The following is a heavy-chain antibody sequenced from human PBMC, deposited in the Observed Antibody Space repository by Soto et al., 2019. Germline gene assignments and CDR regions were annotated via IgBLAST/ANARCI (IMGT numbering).Heavy chain of an antibody. CDR1: GFTFSDYY. CDR2: ISSSGSTI. D-gene: IGHD5-18*01. J-gene: IGHJ3*02. V-gene: IGHV3-11*01. Sequence: GGSLRLSCAASGFTFSDYYMSWIRQAPGKGLEWVSYISSSGSTIYYADSVKGRFTISRDNAKNSLYRQMNSLRAEDTAVYYCARGRVQLWNHAFDIWGQGTMVTVSS. CDR3: ARGRVQLWNHAFDI.